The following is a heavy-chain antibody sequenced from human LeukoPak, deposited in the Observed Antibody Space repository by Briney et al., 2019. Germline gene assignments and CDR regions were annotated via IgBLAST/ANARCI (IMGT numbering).Heavy chain of an antibody. CDR2: IYHGGST. CDR3: ARGSPGSGSYFSWFDP. J-gene: IGHJ5*02. V-gene: IGHV4-30-2*01. Sequence: PSQTLSLTCTISGGSITSGSYSWSWIRQPPGKGLEWIGFIYHGGSTFYNPSLRSRATLSIGWTRTQFSLQLTSVTAADTAVYYCARGSPGSGSYFSWFDPWGQGTLVTVSS. D-gene: IGHD1-26*01. CDR1: GGSITSGSYS.